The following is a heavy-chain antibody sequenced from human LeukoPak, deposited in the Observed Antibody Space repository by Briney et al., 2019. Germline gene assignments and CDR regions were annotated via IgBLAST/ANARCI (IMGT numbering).Heavy chain of an antibody. J-gene: IGHJ3*02. CDR3: VRKNRDFNAAFDI. Sequence: PGGSLRLSCAASGFTVSNNYMSWVRQAPGKGLEWVSITYSDSSTNYADSVKGRFTISRDNSQNTLSLQMNSLRAEDTAVYYCVRKNRDFNAAFDIWGQGTVVTVSS. D-gene: IGHD2-21*02. V-gene: IGHV3-53*01. CDR1: GFTVSNNY. CDR2: TYSDSST.